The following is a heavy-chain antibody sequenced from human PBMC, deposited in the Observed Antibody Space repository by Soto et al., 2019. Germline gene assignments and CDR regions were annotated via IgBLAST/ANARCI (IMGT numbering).Heavy chain of an antibody. CDR3: AKSPLGYCSGGSCYPPHYFDY. J-gene: IGHJ4*02. D-gene: IGHD2-15*01. CDR1: GFTFSNYA. CDR2: VGGSGDST. Sequence: EVQLLDSGGGLVQPGGSLRLSCAASGFTFSNYAMSWVRQAPGKGLEWVSGVGGSGDSTYYADSVKGRFTISRDNSKDTLCLQMNSLRAEDTAVYYCAKSPLGYCSGGSCYPPHYFDYWGQGTLVTVSS. V-gene: IGHV3-23*01.